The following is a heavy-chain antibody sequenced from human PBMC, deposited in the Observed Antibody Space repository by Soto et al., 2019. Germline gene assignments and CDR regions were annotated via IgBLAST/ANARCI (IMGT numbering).Heavy chain of an antibody. J-gene: IGHJ4*02. CDR3: ATSYGSGYRAFDS. V-gene: IGHV1-69*06. Sequence: GASVKVSCKASGGSLSNYGISWVRQAPGQGLEWMGGIIPVFGTANYAQKFQGRVTMTADKSTNTAYMELRSLRSEDTAMYFCATSYGSGYRAFDSWGQGALVTVSS. CDR2: IIPVFGTA. D-gene: IGHD3-10*01. CDR1: GGSLSNYG.